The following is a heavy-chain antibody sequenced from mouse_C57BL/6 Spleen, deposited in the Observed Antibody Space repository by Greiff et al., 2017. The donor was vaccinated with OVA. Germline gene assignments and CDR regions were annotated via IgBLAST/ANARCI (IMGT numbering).Heavy chain of an antibody. V-gene: IGHV5-4*01. CDR2: ISDGGSYT. CDR1: GFTFSSYA. D-gene: IGHD4-1*01. CDR3: ARDRGLGRFAY. Sequence: EVKLVESGGGLVKPGGSLKLSCAASGFTFSSYAMSWVRQTPEKRLEWVATISDGGSYTYYPDNVKGLFTISRDNAKNNLYLQMSHLKSEDTAMYYCARDRGLGRFAYWGQGTLVTVSA. J-gene: IGHJ3*01.